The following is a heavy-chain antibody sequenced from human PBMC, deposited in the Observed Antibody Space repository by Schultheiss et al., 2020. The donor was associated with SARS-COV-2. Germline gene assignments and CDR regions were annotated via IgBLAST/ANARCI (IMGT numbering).Heavy chain of an antibody. J-gene: IGHJ4*02. CDR2: IYSGGST. Sequence: GGSLRLSCAASGFTVSSNYMSWVRQAPGKGLEWVSVIYSGGSTYYADSVKGRFTISRDNSKNTLYLQMNSLRAEDTAVYYCAKVGPGIAVAGVDYWGQGTLVTVSS. V-gene: IGHV3-53*01. CDR1: GFTVSSNY. CDR3: AKVGPGIAVAGVDY. D-gene: IGHD6-19*01.